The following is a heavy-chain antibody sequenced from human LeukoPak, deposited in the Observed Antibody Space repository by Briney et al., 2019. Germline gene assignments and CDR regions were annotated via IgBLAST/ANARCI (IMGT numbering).Heavy chain of an antibody. CDR3: ARVSTNGDYTTFDY. CDR2: ISSYNGNT. CDR1: GYTFTSYG. J-gene: IGHJ4*02. D-gene: IGHD4-17*01. V-gene: IGHV1-18*01. Sequence: ASVKVSCKASGYTFTSYGISWVRQAPGQGLEWMGGISSYNGNTNYAQKLQGRVTMTTDTSTSTAYMELRSLRSDDTAVYYCARVSTNGDYTTFDYWGQGTLVTVSS.